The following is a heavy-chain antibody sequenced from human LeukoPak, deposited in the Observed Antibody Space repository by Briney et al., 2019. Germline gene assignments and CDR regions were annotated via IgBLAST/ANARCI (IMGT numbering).Heavy chain of an antibody. D-gene: IGHD6-19*01. CDR1: GGSISSYY. CDR2: IYYSGST. Sequence: PWETLSLTCTVSGGSISSYYWGWIRQPPGKGLEGIGYIYYSGSTNYNPSLKSRITISVGTSNNQFSLKLSSVPAADTAAYYCARDLGIAVAGLYYYYGMDVWGQGTTVTVSS. V-gene: IGHV4-59*01. J-gene: IGHJ6*02. CDR3: ARDLGIAVAGLYYYYGMDV.